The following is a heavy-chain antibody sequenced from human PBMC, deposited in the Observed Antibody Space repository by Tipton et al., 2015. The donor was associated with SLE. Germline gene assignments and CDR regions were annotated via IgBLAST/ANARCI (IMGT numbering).Heavy chain of an antibody. CDR1: GGSISSGGYY. D-gene: IGHD5-18*01. CDR3: ARGSFNTAMATRYFDY. V-gene: IGHV4-61*08. CDR2: IYYSGST. J-gene: IGHJ4*02. Sequence: LRLSCTVSGGSISSGGYYWSWIRQPPGKGLEWIGYIYYSGSTNYNPSLKSRVTISVDTSKNQFSLKLSSVTAADTAVYYCARGSFNTAMATRYFDYWGQGPLVTVS.